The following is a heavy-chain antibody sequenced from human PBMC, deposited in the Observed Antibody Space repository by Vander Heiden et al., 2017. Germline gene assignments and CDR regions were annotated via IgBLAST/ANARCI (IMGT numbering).Heavy chain of an antibody. CDR3: AKDRVVDSRWDIDH. CDR2: IYGNGGRT. CDR1: GLACSTYI. Sequence: EMQMLESGGGLVQVGGSVRRCGTASGLACSTYIKNWVRQAPGKGLGWISGIYGNGGRTFYADAVKGRFTISRDNSRNTVYLQMNSLRAEDTALYYCAKDRVVDSRWDIDHWGQGTLVTVSS. D-gene: IGHD3-3*01. V-gene: IGHV3-23*01. J-gene: IGHJ4*02.